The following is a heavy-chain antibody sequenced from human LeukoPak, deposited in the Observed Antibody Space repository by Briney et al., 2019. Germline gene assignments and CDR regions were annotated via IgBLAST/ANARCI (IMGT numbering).Heavy chain of an antibody. V-gene: IGHV1-24*01. J-gene: IGHJ6*02. CDR1: GYTLTELS. Sequence: ASVKVSCKVSGYTLTELSMHWVRQAPGKGLEWMGGFDPEDGETIYAQKFQGRVTMTEDTSTDTAYMELSSLRSEDTAVYYCARGGLGFNSYGMDVWGQGTTVTVSS. CDR2: FDPEDGET. D-gene: IGHD2-15*01. CDR3: ARGGLGFNSYGMDV.